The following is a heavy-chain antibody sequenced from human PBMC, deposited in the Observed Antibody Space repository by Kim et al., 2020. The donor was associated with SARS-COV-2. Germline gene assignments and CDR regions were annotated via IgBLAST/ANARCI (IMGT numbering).Heavy chain of an antibody. D-gene: IGHD6-13*01. CDR1: GYTFTSYD. CDR2: MNPNSGNT. V-gene: IGHV1-8*01. Sequence: ASVKVSCKASGYTFTSYDINWVRQATGQGLEWMGWMNPNSGNTGYAQKFQGRVTMTRNTSISTAYMELSSLRSEDTAVYYCAGSVSSSWYLNVWFDPWGQGTLVTVSS. CDR3: AGSVSSSWYLNVWFDP. J-gene: IGHJ5*02.